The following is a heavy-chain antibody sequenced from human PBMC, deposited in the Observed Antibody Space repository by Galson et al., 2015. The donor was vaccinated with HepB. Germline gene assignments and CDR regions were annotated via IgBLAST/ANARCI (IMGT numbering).Heavy chain of an antibody. V-gene: IGHV3-66*02. J-gene: IGHJ5*02. Sequence: SLRLSCAVSGFTVSSNYMSWVRQAPGKGLEWVSVIYSGGSTYYADSVKGRFTISRDNSKNTLYLQMNSLRAEDTAVYYCARENWFDPWGQGTLVTVSS. CDR3: ARENWFDP. CDR1: GFTVSSNY. CDR2: IYSGGST.